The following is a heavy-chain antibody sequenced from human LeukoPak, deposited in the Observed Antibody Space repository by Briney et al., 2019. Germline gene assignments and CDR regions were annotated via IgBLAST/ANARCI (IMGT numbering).Heavy chain of an antibody. CDR2: IYYSGST. Sequence: PSETLSLTCAVSGYSISSGYYWSWIRQPPGKGLEWIGYIYYSGSTNYNPSLKSRVTISVDTSKNQFSLKLSSVTAADTAVYYCARVRDGYNLVKLFDPWGQGTLVTVSS. CDR1: GYSISSGYY. D-gene: IGHD5-24*01. V-gene: IGHV4-61*01. J-gene: IGHJ5*02. CDR3: ARVRDGYNLVKLFDP.